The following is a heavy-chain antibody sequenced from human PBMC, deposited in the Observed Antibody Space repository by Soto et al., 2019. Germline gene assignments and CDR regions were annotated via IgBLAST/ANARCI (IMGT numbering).Heavy chain of an antibody. V-gene: IGHV4-39*01. CDR3: ARTINEYSSSSFNY. CDR1: GGSISSSSYY. J-gene: IGHJ4*02. D-gene: IGHD6-6*01. CDR2: IYYSGST. Sequence: SETLSLTCTVSGGSISSSSYYWGWIRQPPGKGLEWIGSIYYSGSTYYNPSLKSRVTISVDTSKNQFSLKLSSVTAADTAVYYCARTINEYSSSSFNYWGQGTLVTVSS.